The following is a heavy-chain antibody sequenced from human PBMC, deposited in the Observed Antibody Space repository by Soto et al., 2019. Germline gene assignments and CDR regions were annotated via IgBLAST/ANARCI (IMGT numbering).Heavy chain of an antibody. V-gene: IGHV4-4*02. D-gene: IGHD3-10*01. CDR1: GGSINSRYW. J-gene: IGHJ4*02. Sequence: SETLSLTCAVSGGSINSRYWWSWVRQSPGKGLEWIGEIYHSGSTNYNPSLKSRVTVSVDKSKNQFSLNLSSVTAADTAVYYCARDQIGSGNYYTRQFDYWGQGTPVTVSS. CDR3: ARDQIGSGNYYTRQFDY. CDR2: IYHSGST.